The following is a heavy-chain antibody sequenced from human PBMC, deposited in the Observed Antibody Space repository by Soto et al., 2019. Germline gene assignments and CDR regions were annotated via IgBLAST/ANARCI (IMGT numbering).Heavy chain of an antibody. J-gene: IGHJ5*02. CDR1: GGSFSGYY. CDR3: ARGQVIVVVPAARPQSGWFDP. Sequence: SETLSLTCAVYGGSFSGYYWSWIRQPPGKGLEWIGEINHSGSTNYNPSLKSRVTISVDTSKNQFSLKLSSVTAADTAVYYCARGQVIVVVPAARPQSGWFDPWGQGTLVTVSS. V-gene: IGHV4-34*01. D-gene: IGHD2-2*01. CDR2: INHSGST.